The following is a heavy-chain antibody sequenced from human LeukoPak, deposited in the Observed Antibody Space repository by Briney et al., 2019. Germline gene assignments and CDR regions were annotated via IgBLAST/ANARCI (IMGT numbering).Heavy chain of an antibody. D-gene: IGHD4-17*01. CDR1: GFTFSNCS. V-gene: IGHV3-21*01. CDR3: ARGGRTTAELIDY. J-gene: IGHJ4*02. CDR2: ISSSSSFI. Sequence: GGSLRLSCAASGFTFSNCSMNWVRQAPGEGLEWVSSISSSSSFIYYADSVKGRFTISRDSAKNSLYLQMNSLRAEDTAVYYCARGGRTTAELIDYWGQGTLVTVSS.